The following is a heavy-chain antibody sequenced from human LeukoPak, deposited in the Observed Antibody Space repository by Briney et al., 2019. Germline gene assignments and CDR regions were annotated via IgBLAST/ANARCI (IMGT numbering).Heavy chain of an antibody. V-gene: IGHV1-69*13. Sequence: SVKVSCKAFGGTFSSYAISWVRQAPGQGLEWMGGIIPMFGTANYAQKFQGRVTITADESTSTAYMELSSLRSEDTAVYYCARGEGSSWYNYYYYYYMDVWGKGTTVTVSS. J-gene: IGHJ6*03. CDR3: ARGEGSSWYNYYYYYYMDV. D-gene: IGHD6-13*01. CDR1: GGTFSSYA. CDR2: IIPMFGTA.